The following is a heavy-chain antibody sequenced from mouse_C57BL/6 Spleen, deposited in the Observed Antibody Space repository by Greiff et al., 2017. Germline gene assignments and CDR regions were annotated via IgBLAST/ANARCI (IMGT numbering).Heavy chain of an antibody. Sequence: QVQLQQPGAELVKPGASVKLSCKASGYTFTSYWMHWVKQRPGQGLEWIGMIHPNSGSTNYNEKFKSKATLTVDKSSSTAYMQLSSLTSEDSAVYDCASYYYEYDVEYFDYWGQGTTLTVSS. CDR2: IHPNSGST. J-gene: IGHJ2*01. V-gene: IGHV1-64*01. D-gene: IGHD2-4*01. CDR3: ASYYYEYDVEYFDY. CDR1: GYTFTSYW.